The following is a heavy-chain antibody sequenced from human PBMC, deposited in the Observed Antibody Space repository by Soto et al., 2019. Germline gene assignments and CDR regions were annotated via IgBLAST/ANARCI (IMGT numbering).Heavy chain of an antibody. D-gene: IGHD3-10*01. CDR1: GYTFTGHY. CDR2: IGPASGDK. J-gene: IGHJ4*02. Sequence: QVQLVQSGAEVKKPGASVKVSCKASGYTFTGHYIHWVRQAPGQGPEWMGGIGPASGDKRYAQKFQGRVTMTRDTSITTVYMELNNLSPDDTAVYYCGRGRSGQLVVFYWGQGTPVTVSS. CDR3: GRGRSGQLVVFY. V-gene: IGHV1-2*02.